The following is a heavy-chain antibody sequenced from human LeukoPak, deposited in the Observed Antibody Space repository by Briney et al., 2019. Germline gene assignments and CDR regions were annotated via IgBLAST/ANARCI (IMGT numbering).Heavy chain of an antibody. CDR1: GYSLSNYW. D-gene: IGHD5-12*01. J-gene: IGHJ4*02. Sequence: GESLKISCKVSGYSLSNYWIGWVRQVPGRGLEWMGIIYPGDSDTRYSPSFQGQVTFSADKSISTAYLQWNSLKASDTAMYYCARYNTGYYYFDFWGPGTLVTVSS. V-gene: IGHV5-51*01. CDR2: IYPGDSDT. CDR3: ARYNTGYYYFDF.